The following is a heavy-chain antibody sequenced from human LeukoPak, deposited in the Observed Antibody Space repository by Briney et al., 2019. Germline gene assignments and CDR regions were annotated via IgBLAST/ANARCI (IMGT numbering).Heavy chain of an antibody. Sequence: GSLRLSCEASGFTFSSYTMNWVRQPPGKGLEWIGEINHSGSSNYNPSLKSRVTISVDTSKNQFSLKLSSVTAADTAVYYCARGEDGDYYFQHWGQGTLVTVSS. V-gene: IGHV4-34*01. CDR3: ARGEDGDYYFQH. CDR1: GFTFSSYT. CDR2: INHSGSS. J-gene: IGHJ1*01. D-gene: IGHD4-17*01.